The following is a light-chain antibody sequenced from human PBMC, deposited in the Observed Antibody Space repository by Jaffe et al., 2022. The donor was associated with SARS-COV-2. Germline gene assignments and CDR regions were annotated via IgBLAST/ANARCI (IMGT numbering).Light chain of an antibody. CDR3: YSAADHKRGV. V-gene: IGLV3-27*01. CDR1: ILPKKY. J-gene: IGLJ2*01. Sequence: SYELTQPSSVSVSPGQTARITCSGDILPKKYSRWFQQKPGQAPVLVIYKDNERPSGIPERFSGSSSGTTVTLTINGAQVEDEADYYCYSAADHKRGVFGGGTKLTVL. CDR2: KDN.